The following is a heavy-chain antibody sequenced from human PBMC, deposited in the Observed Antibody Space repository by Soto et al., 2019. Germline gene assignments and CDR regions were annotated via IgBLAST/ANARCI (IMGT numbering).Heavy chain of an antibody. J-gene: IGHJ4*02. Sequence: EVHLVESGGGLVQPGGSLRLSCAPSGFTFTGYWLSWVRKAPGKGREWVANIKQDGGEKYYVDGVKGRFTISRETAKNSLSLQMNSLRAEDTAVYYCARDYYDRSGYYPRFDYWGQGTLVTVSS. CDR3: ARDYYDRSGYYPRFDY. V-gene: IGHV3-7*01. D-gene: IGHD3-22*01. CDR2: IKQDGGEK. CDR1: GFTFTGYW.